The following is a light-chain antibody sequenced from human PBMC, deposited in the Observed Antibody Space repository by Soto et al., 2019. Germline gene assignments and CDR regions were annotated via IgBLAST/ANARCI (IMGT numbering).Light chain of an antibody. CDR3: QQSYSTPLT. CDR2: AVS. CDR1: ESVKTY. J-gene: IGKJ4*01. Sequence: DIQMTQSPSSLSASVGDRVTITCRASESVKTYLNWYQQKPGKAPKALIYAVSSLQSGVPSRFSGSGSGTDFTLTVSDLQPEDVATYYCQQSYSTPLTFGGGTTVEI. V-gene: IGKV1-39*01.